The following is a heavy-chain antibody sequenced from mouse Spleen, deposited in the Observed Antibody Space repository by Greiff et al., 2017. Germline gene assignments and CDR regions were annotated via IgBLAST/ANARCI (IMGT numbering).Heavy chain of an antibody. Sequence: QVQLKESGPELVKPGASVKISCKASGYAFSSSWMNWVKQRPGKGLEWIGRIYPGDGDTNYNGKFKGKATLTADKSSSTAYMQLSSLTSEDSAVYFCTPITTATDWYFDVWGAGTTVTVSS. CDR3: TPITTATDWYFDV. CDR2: IYPGDGDT. J-gene: IGHJ1*01. D-gene: IGHD1-2*01. CDR1: GYAFSSSW. V-gene: IGHV1-82*01.